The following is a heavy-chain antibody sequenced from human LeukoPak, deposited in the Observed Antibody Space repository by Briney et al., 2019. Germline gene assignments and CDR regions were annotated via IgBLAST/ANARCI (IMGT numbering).Heavy chain of an antibody. D-gene: IGHD5-24*01. J-gene: IGHJ3*02. CDR3: ARVGDGYNDAYDI. CDR1: GYTFTNYN. CDR2: INPSSGST. V-gene: IGHV1-46*01. Sequence: GASVKVSCKASGYTFTNYNMHWVRQAPGQGLEWMGIINPSSGSTSYAQNFQGRVTLTRDTSTSSIYRELSSLRSEDTAVYYCARVGDGYNDAYDIWGKGQWSPSRQ.